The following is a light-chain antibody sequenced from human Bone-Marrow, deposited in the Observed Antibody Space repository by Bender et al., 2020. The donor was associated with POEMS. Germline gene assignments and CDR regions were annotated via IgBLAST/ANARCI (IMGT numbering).Light chain of an antibody. V-gene: IGLV2-18*02. J-gene: IGLJ1*01. Sequence: QSALTQPASVSGSPGQSVTISCTGTSISVGSYNRVSWYQQPPGTAPKLIIYEVFNRPSEVPDRFSGSKSGNTASLTISGLQAEDEADYYCSSYTSSINHVFGTGTTVTVL. CDR2: EVF. CDR1: SISVGSYNR. CDR3: SSYTSSINHV.